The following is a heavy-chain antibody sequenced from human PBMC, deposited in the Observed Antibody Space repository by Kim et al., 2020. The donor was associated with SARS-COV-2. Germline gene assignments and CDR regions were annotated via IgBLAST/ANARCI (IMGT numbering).Heavy chain of an antibody. CDR1: GGTFSSYA. Sequence: SVKVSCKASGGTFSSYAISWVRQAPGQGLEWMGGIIPIFGTANYAQKFQGRVTITADESTSTAYMELSSLRSEDTAVYYCARGVGGVAAADNWFDPWGQGTLVTVSS. CDR2: IIPIFGTA. J-gene: IGHJ5*02. D-gene: IGHD6-13*01. V-gene: IGHV1-69*13. CDR3: ARGVGGVAAADNWFDP.